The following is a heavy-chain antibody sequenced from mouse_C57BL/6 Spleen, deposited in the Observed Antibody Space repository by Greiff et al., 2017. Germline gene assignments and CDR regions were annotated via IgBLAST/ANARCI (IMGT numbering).Heavy chain of an antibody. Sequence: VQLQQPGAELVKPGASVKLSCKASGYTFTSYWMHWVKQRPGQGLEWIGMIPPNSGSTNYNEKFKSKATLTVDKSSSTAYMQLSSLTSEDSAVYYCARDYYGSSLDYWGQGTTLTVSS. D-gene: IGHD1-1*01. V-gene: IGHV1-64*01. CDR2: IPPNSGST. J-gene: IGHJ2*01. CDR3: ARDYYGSSLDY. CDR1: GYTFTSYW.